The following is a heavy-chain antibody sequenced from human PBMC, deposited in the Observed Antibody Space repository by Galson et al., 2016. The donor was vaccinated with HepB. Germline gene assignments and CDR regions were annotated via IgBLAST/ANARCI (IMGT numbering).Heavy chain of an antibody. V-gene: IGHV1-69*08. D-gene: IGHD5-12*01. J-gene: IGHJ4*02. Sequence: SVKVSCKASGGSFSSYTISWVRQAPGQGLEWMGAIIPILHSPDHAQKFQGRVAITADKSMTTAFMELSSLTSEDTAVYYCATGYSAYEFWGQGSLVTVSS. CDR2: IIPILHSP. CDR1: GGSFSSYT. CDR3: ATGYSAYEF.